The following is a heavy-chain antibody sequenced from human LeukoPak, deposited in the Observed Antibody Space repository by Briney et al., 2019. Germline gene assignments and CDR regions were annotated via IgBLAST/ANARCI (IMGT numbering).Heavy chain of an antibody. CDR3: ARTVGAKGRGDAFDI. J-gene: IGHJ3*02. Sequence: SETLSLTCTVSGDSISSSSYYWGWIRQSPGKGLKWIGTFYYSGSTYYNPSLKSRVTISVDTSKNQFSLKLSSVTAADTAVYYCARTVGAKGRGDAFDIWGQGTMVTVSS. CDR1: GDSISSSSYY. V-gene: IGHV4-39*01. D-gene: IGHD1-26*01. CDR2: FYYSGST.